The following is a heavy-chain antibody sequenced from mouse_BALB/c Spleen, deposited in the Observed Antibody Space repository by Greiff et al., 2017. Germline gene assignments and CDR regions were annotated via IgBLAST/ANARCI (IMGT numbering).Heavy chain of an antibody. J-gene: IGHJ2*01. Sequence: QVHVKQSGAELARPGASVKMSCKASGYTFTSYTMHWVKQRPGQGLEWIGYINPSSGYTNYNQKFKDKATLTADKSSSTAYMQLSSLTSEDSAVYYCARSRVLRHYFDYWGQGTTLTVSS. CDR2: INPSSGYT. D-gene: IGHD1-2*01. CDR1: GYTFTSYT. CDR3: ARSRVLRHYFDY. V-gene: IGHV1-4*01.